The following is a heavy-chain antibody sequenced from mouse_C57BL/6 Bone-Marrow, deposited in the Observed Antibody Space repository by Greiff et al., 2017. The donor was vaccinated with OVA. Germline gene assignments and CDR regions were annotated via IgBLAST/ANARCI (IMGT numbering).Heavy chain of an antibody. D-gene: IGHD4-1*02. CDR3: AIQLGGLAY. CDR2: IDPSDSYT. CDR1: GYTFTSYW. J-gene: IGHJ3*01. Sequence: VKLKQPGAELVRPGTSVKLSCKASGYTFTSYWMHWVKQRPGQGLEWIGVIDPSDSYTNYNQKFKGKATLTVDTSSSTAYMQLSSLTSEDSAVYYCAIQLGGLAYWGQGTLVTVSA. V-gene: IGHV1-59*01.